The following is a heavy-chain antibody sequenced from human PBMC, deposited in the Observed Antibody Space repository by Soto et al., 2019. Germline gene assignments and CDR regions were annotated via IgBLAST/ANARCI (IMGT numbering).Heavy chain of an antibody. CDR2: ISYDGSNK. Sequence: GGSLRLSCAASGFTFNNYGMHWVRQAPGKGLEWVAVISYDGSNKYYADSVKGRFTISRDNFKNTLYLQMNSLRADDTAVYYCAKDRGSAGYGGSAFDYWGQGTLVTVSS. D-gene: IGHD2-15*01. CDR1: GFTFNNYG. V-gene: IGHV3-30*18. J-gene: IGHJ4*02. CDR3: AKDRGSAGYGGSAFDY.